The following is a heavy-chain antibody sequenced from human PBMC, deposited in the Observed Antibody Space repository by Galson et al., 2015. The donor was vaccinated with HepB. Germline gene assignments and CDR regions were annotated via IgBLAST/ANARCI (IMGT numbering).Heavy chain of an antibody. J-gene: IGHJ4*02. CDR1: GYTFTING. Sequence: SVKVSCTASGYTFTINGISWLRQAPGQGLEWMAGVTADSGNKNYAETFQGRVTLTRDTSTSTAYLDLRSLRSDDAATYYCARDRDYRFDYWGQGTLVTVSS. V-gene: IGHV1-18*01. D-gene: IGHD3-16*02. CDR3: ARDRDYRFDY. CDR2: VTADSGNK.